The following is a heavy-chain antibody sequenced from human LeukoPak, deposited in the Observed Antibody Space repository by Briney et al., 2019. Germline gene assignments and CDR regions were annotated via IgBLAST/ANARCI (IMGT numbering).Heavy chain of an antibody. Sequence: PSETLSLTCTVSGGSISSYYWSWIRQPPGKGLEGIGYIYYSGSTNYNPSLKSRVTISVDTSKNQFSLKLSSVTAADTAVYYCARERSVNAFDIWGQGTMVTVSS. D-gene: IGHD3-3*01. CDR2: IYYSGST. J-gene: IGHJ3*02. CDR3: ARERSVNAFDI. V-gene: IGHV4-59*01. CDR1: GGSISSYY.